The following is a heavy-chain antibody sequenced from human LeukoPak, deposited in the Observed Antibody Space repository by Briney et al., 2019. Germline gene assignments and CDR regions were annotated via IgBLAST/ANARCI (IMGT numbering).Heavy chain of an antibody. CDR3: ARIVVTGYFDY. V-gene: IGHV1-2*02. Sequence: ASVKVSCKASGYTFTGYFIHWVRQAPGQGLEWMGWITPKSGGTNYAQKFQGRVTMTRDTSISTAYMELSRLRSDDTDVYYCARIVVTGYFDYWGQGTLVTVSS. CDR1: GYTFTGYF. D-gene: IGHD3-22*01. CDR2: ITPKSGGT. J-gene: IGHJ4*02.